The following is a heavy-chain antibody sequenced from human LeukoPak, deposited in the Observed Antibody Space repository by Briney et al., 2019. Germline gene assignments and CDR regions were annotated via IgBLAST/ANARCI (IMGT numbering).Heavy chain of an antibody. D-gene: IGHD1-1*01. CDR1: GFTFSSNA. CDR2: ISVSSAT. Sequence: SGGSLRLSCAAAGFTFSSNALSWVRQAPGEGLDWVSSISVSSATYYLDSVRGRFTISRDNSKNALYLQMNSLRAEDTALYYCAKCNLDNCREGFDIWGQGTMVTVSS. J-gene: IGHJ3*02. CDR3: AKCNLDNCREGFDI. V-gene: IGHV3-23*01.